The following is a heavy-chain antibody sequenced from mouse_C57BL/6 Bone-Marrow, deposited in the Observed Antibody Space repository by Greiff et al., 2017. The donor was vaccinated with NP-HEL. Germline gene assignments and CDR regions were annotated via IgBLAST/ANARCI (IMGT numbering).Heavy chain of an antibody. J-gene: IGHJ3*01. Sequence: QVQLQQSGAELVRPGTSVKVSCKASGYAFTNYLIEWVQQRPGQGLEWIGVIHPGSGGTNYNEKVKGKATLTADKSSSTAYMQLSSLTSEDSAVDFCERWGYEYDGFAYWGQGTLVTVSA. CDR2: IHPGSGGT. CDR1: GYAFTNYL. D-gene: IGHD2-4*01. V-gene: IGHV1-54*01. CDR3: ERWGYEYDGFAY.